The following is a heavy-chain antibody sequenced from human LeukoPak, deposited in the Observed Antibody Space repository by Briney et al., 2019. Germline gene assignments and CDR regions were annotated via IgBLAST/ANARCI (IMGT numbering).Heavy chain of an antibody. J-gene: IGHJ4*02. D-gene: IGHD1-26*01. CDR1: GFTFSSYS. CDR3: ARRGAVGEVGALDY. CDR2: ISSSSSYI. V-gene: IGHV3-21*01. Sequence: GGSLRLSCAASGFTFSSYSMNWVRQAPGKGLEWVSSISSSSSYIYYADSVKGRFTISRDNAKNSLYLQMNSLRAEDTAVYYCARRGAVGEVGALDYWGQGTLVTVSS.